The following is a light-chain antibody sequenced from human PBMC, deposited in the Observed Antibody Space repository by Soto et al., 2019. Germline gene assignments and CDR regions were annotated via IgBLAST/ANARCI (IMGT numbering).Light chain of an antibody. Sequence: EIVLTQSPATLSLSPGERATLSCRASQSVSNYLAWYQQKPGQAPRLLLYDASNRASGIPARFSGSGSGTDFTLTISSLEPEDFAVYYCQQRSNWPITFGQGTRLEIK. V-gene: IGKV3-11*01. J-gene: IGKJ5*01. CDR3: QQRSNWPIT. CDR2: DAS. CDR1: QSVSNY.